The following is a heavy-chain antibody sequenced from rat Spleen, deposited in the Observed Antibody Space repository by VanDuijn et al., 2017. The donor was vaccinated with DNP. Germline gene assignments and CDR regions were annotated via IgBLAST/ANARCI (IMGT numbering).Heavy chain of an antibody. CDR2: ISYSGTT. D-gene: IGHD1-4*01. CDR1: GYSITSCC. V-gene: IGHV3-1*01. Sequence: EVQLQESGPGLVEPSQSLSLTCSVTGYSITSCCRWTWIRKFPGNKMEWIGHISYSGTTSYNPSLKSRISITRDTSKNQIFLQVNSVTTEDTATYYCARWPGYNPPYAMDAWGQGT. CDR3: ARWPGYNPPYAMDA. J-gene: IGHJ4*01.